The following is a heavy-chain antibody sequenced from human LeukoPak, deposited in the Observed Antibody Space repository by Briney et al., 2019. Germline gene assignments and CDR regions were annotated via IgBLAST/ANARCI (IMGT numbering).Heavy chain of an antibody. CDR1: DFSLTTSGVG. CDR3: AHLLGYSGYYRPFDY. D-gene: IGHD5-12*01. CDR2: IYWNDDK. V-gene: IGHV2-5*01. Sequence: ESGPTLVKPTQTLTLTCTFSDFSLTTSGVGVGWIRQPPGKALEWLALIYWNDDKSYSPSLKSRLTITKDTSKNQVDLTMTNMDPVDTATYYCAHLLGYSGYYRPFDYWGQGILVTVSS. J-gene: IGHJ4*02.